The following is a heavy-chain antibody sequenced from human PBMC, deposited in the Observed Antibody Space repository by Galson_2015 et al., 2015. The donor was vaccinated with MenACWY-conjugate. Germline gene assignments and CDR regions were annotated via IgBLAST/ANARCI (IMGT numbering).Heavy chain of an antibody. J-gene: IGHJ4*02. CDR1: GFTFNNYW. D-gene: IGHD2-2*03. CDR3: ARDLGFSCSHNDCYSPY. CDR2: VKQDGSEK. V-gene: IGHV3-7*03. Sequence: SLRLSCAASGFTFNNYWMSWVRQVPGKGPEWVANVKQDGSEKYYVDSVRGRFTISRDNAKSSLFLQMNSLRAEDTAVYYCARDLGFSCSHNDCYSPYWGQGTLVTVSS.